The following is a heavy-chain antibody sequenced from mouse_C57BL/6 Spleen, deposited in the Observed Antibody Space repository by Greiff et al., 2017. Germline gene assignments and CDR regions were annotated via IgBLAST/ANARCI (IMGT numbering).Heavy chain of an antibody. V-gene: IGHV1-52*01. CDR1: GYTFTSYW. J-gene: IGHJ2*01. D-gene: IGHD2-2*01. Sequence: QVQLKQPGAELVRPGSSVKLSCKASGYTFTSYWMHWVKQRPIQGLEWIGNIDPSDSETHYNQKFKDKATLTVDKSSSTAYMQLSSLTSEDSAVYYCARRTGYDFDYWGQGTTLTVSS. CDR3: ARRTGYDFDY. CDR2: IDPSDSET.